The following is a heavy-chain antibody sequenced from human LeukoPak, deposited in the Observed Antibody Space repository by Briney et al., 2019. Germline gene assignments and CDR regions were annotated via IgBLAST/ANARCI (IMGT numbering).Heavy chain of an antibody. CDR3: ARDLHYYDSSGRHDAFDI. CDR2: IYTSGST. Sequence: SETLSLTCTVSGGSISSYYWSWIRQPAGKGLEWIGRIYTSGSTNYNPSLKSRVTMSVDTSKNQFSLKLSSVTAADTAVYYCARDLHYYDSSGRHDAFDIWGQGTMVTVSS. J-gene: IGHJ3*02. D-gene: IGHD3-22*01. V-gene: IGHV4-4*07. CDR1: GGSISSYY.